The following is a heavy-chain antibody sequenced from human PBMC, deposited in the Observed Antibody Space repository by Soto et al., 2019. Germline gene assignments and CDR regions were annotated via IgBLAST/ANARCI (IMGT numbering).Heavy chain of an antibody. CDR1: GGTFSSYA. V-gene: IGHV1-69*06. J-gene: IGHJ6*02. Sequence: GASVKVSCKASGGTFSSYAISWVRQAPGQGLGWMGGIIPIFGTANYAQKFQGRVTITADKSTSTAYMELSSLRSEDTAVYYCARVSRIAAAGTTSTGFYYYGMDVWGQGTTVTVSS. CDR2: IIPIFGTA. CDR3: ARVSRIAAAGTTSTGFYYYGMDV. D-gene: IGHD6-13*01.